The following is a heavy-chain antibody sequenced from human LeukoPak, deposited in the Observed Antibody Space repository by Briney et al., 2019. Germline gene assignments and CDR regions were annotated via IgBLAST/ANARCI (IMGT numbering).Heavy chain of an antibody. CDR1: GFTFSSYS. D-gene: IGHD2-2*02. Sequence: PGGSLRLSCAASGFTFSSYSMNWVRQAPGKGLEWVSSISSSSSYIYYADSVKGRFTISRDNAKNSLYLQMNSLRAEDTAVYYCARGPEADRSSTSCYTELDYWGQGTLVTVSS. CDR3: ARGPEADRSSTSCYTELDY. V-gene: IGHV3-21*01. CDR2: ISSSSSYI. J-gene: IGHJ4*02.